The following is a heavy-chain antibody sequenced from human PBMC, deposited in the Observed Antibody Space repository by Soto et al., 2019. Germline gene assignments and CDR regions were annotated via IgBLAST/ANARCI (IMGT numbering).Heavy chain of an antibody. D-gene: IGHD6-6*01. Sequence: QVQLVESGGGVVKPGKSLRLSCEVSGFPLSDYGMHWVRQAPGKGLEWVAVLWSDGANSFYAGSVMGRFTVSRDTSKNTLLLEVERLRGDDTGVYYCARELEYYDYFGLDVWGQGTRVIVSS. V-gene: IGHV3-33*01. CDR3: ARELEYYDYFGLDV. CDR2: LWSDGANS. J-gene: IGHJ6*02. CDR1: GFPLSDYG.